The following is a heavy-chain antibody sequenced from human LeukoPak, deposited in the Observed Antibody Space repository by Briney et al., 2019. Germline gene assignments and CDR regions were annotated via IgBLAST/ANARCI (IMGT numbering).Heavy chain of an antibody. CDR2: ISSSGSTI. CDR3: ARGLGYSGSYQTFDY. D-gene: IGHD1-26*01. Sequence: GGSLRLSCAASGFTFSSYEMHWVRQAPGKGLAWVSYISSSGSTIYYADSVKGRFTISRDNAKNSLYLQMNSLRAEDTAVYYCARGLGYSGSYQTFDYWGQGTLVTVSS. CDR1: GFTFSSYE. J-gene: IGHJ4*02. V-gene: IGHV3-48*03.